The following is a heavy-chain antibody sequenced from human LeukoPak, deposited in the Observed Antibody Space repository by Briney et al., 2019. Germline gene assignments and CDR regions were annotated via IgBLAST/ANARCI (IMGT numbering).Heavy chain of an antibody. CDR3: ARDSGFFSSLY. V-gene: IGHV4-59*12. D-gene: IGHD6-13*01. Sequence: SETPSLTCTVSGGSISSYYWSWIRQPPGKGLEWIGYIYYSGSTNYNPSLKSRVTISVDTSKNQFSLKLNSVTAADTAVYFCARDSGFFSSLYWGQGTLVTVSS. J-gene: IGHJ4*02. CDR2: IYYSGST. CDR1: GGSISSYY.